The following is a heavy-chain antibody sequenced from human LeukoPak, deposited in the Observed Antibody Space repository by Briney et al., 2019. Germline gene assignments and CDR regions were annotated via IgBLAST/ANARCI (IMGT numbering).Heavy chain of an antibody. Sequence: GGSLRLSCAASGFTFSSYGMHWVRQAPGKGLEWVAFIRYDGSNKYYADSVKGRFTISRDNSKNTLYLQMNSLRAEDTAVYHCAKDRVWGPAAFDYWGQGTLVTVSS. J-gene: IGHJ4*02. CDR1: GFTFSSYG. CDR2: IRYDGSNK. D-gene: IGHD2-2*01. V-gene: IGHV3-30*02. CDR3: AKDRVWGPAAFDY.